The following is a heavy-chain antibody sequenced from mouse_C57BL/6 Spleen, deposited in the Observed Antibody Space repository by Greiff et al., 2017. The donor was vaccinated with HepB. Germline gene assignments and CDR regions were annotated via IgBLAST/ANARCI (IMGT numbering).Heavy chain of an antibody. CDR3: ARGGTVVATEDYYFDY. V-gene: IGHV1-19*01. CDR1: GYTFTDYY. D-gene: IGHD1-1*01. Sequence: EVQLQQSGPVLVKPGASVKMSCKASGYTFTDYYMNWVKQSHGKSLEWIGVINPYNGGTSYNQKFKGKATLTVDKSSSTAYMELNSLTSEDSAVYYCARGGTVVATEDYYFDYWGQGTTLTVSS. J-gene: IGHJ2*01. CDR2: INPYNGGT.